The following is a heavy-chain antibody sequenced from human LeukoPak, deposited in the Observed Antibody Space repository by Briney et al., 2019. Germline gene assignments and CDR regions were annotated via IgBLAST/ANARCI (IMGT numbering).Heavy chain of an antibody. CDR3: AKWGAYSGNDYADY. CDR1: GYTFTSYY. J-gene: IGHJ4*02. CDR2: INPSGGTT. V-gene: IGHV1-46*01. D-gene: IGHD5-12*01. Sequence: ASVKVSCKPSGYTFTSYYLHWVRQAPGQGLECMGMINPSGGTTSYARKFQGRVTMTRDTSTSTVYMELSSLRSEDTAVYYCAKWGAYSGNDYADYWGRGTLVTVSS.